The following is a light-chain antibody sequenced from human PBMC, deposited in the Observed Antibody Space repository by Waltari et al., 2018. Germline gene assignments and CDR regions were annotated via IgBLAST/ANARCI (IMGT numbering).Light chain of an antibody. CDR2: SNN. V-gene: IGLV1-44*01. CDR1: SSNIGSNT. Sequence: QSVLTQPPSASGTPGQRVTISCSGSSSNIGSNTVNWYQQLPGTAPKRLIYSNNQRPSGVPDRFSGSKSGTSASLAISGLQSEDEADYYCAAWDDSLNGPVFGGGTKLTVL. CDR3: AAWDDSLNGPV. J-gene: IGLJ2*01.